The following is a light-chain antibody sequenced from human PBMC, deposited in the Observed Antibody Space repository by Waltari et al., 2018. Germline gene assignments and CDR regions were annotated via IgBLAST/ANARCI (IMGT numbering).Light chain of an antibody. J-gene: IGKJ1*01. CDR1: QSISDW. Sequence: DIQMTQSPSTLSASVGDRVTITCRASQSISDWLAWYQQKPGKAPKLLIYKASDLESGVPSRFSGSGSGTEFTLTISSLQPDDFATYYCQHYEGFPWTFGQGTEVESK. CDR2: KAS. CDR3: QHYEGFPWT. V-gene: IGKV1-5*03.